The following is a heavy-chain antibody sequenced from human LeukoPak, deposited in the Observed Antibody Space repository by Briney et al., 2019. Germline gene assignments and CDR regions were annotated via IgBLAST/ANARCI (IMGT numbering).Heavy chain of an antibody. CDR1: GGTFSSYA. D-gene: IGHD3-9*01. Sequence: ASVKVSCKASGGTFSSYAISWVRQAPGQGLEWMGSIIPILGIANYAQKFQGRVTITADKSTSTAYMELSSLRSEDTAVYYCGGRNYDTLTGYSSGDTADYWGQGTLVTVSS. J-gene: IGHJ4*02. V-gene: IGHV1-69*04. CDR3: GGRNYDTLTGYSSGDTADY. CDR2: IIPILGIA.